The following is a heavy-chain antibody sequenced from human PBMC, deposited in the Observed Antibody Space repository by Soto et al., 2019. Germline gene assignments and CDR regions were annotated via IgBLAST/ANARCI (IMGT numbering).Heavy chain of an antibody. D-gene: IGHD6-25*01. Sequence: QVQLVESGGGVVQPGRSLRLSCAASGFTFSSYGMHWVRQAPGKGLEWVAVISYDGSNKYYADSVKGRFTISRDNSKNTLYLQMNSLRAEDTAVYYCAKGADSSVGGGFDYWGQGTLVTVSS. CDR1: GFTFSSYG. CDR3: AKGADSSVGGGFDY. J-gene: IGHJ4*02. CDR2: ISYDGSNK. V-gene: IGHV3-30*18.